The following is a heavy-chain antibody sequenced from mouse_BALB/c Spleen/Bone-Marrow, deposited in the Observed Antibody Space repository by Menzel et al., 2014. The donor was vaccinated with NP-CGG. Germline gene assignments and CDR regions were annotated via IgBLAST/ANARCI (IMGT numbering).Heavy chain of an antibody. J-gene: IGHJ4*01. V-gene: IGHV1S137*01. Sequence: QVQLKESGAELVRPGVSVKISCKGSGYTFSDYAMHRVKQSHAKSLEWIGVLSPYYVDGGYNQKFKGKATMTIDTSSSTVYMELVRLTSEDSAIYYCARGGSSGLYYYAMDYWGQGTSVTVSS. CDR1: GYTFSDYA. D-gene: IGHD3-1*01. CDR3: ARGGSSGLYYYAMDY. CDR2: LSPYYVDG.